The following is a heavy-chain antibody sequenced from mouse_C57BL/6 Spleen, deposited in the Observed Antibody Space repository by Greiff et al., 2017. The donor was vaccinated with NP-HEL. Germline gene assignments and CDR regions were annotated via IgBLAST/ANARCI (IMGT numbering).Heavy chain of an antibody. J-gene: IGHJ4*01. CDR1: GYTFTSYW. D-gene: IGHD1-1*01. Sequence: VQLQQPGAELVKPGASVKLSCKASGYTFTSYWMHWVKQRPGQGLEWIGMIHPNSGSTNYNEKFKSKATLTVDKSSSTAYMQLSSLTSEDSAVYYCARRATTVVATSEYYYAMDYWGQGTSVTVSS. CDR2: IHPNSGST. V-gene: IGHV1-64*01. CDR3: ARRATTVVATSEYYYAMDY.